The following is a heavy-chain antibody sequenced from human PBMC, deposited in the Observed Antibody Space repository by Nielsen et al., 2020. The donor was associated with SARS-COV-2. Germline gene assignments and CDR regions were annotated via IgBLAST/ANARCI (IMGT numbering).Heavy chain of an antibody. CDR1: GFTVSSNY. CDR3: ARHRIGGYLPTNYFDY. CDR2: IYSGGST. J-gene: IGHJ4*02. V-gene: IGHV3-53*04. Sequence: GESLKISCAASGFTVSSNYMSWVRQAPGKGLEWVSVIYSGGSTYYADSVKGRFTISRHNSKNTLYLQMNSLRAEDTAVYYCARHRIGGYLPTNYFDYWGQGTLVTVSS. D-gene: IGHD5-12*01.